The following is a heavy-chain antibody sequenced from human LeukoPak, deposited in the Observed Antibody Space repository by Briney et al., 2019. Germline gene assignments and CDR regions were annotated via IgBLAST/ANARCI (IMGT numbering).Heavy chain of an antibody. CDR1: GGTFSSYA. Sequence: ASVKVSCNASGGTFSSYAISWVRQAPGQGLEWMGGIIPIFGSTNYAQKFQGRVTVTTDESTSTAYMELSSLNFDDTAVYHCARTELPCSTTSCHSYYYYYYMDVWGKGTTVTVSS. V-gene: IGHV1-69*05. CDR3: ARTELPCSTTSCHSYYYYYYMDV. CDR2: IIPIFGST. D-gene: IGHD2-2*01. J-gene: IGHJ6*03.